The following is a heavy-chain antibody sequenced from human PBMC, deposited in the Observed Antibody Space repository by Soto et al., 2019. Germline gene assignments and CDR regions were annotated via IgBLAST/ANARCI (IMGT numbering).Heavy chain of an antibody. CDR2: ISTSNSNT. Sequence: QVQLVQSGGEVKKPGAAVMVSCKASGYTFTNYGISWVRQAPGQGLEWMGWISTSNSNTAYAQKFQDRVTMTTDTSTSTAYVELRSLRPDDTAVYYCARPPQVTRSYYFNGLDVWGQGTMVTFSS. D-gene: IGHD5-18*01. J-gene: IGHJ6*02. V-gene: IGHV1-18*01. CDR1: GYTFTNYG. CDR3: ARPPQVTRSYYFNGLDV.